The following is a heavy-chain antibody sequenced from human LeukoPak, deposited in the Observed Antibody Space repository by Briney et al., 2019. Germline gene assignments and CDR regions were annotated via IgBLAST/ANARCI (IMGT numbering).Heavy chain of an antibody. V-gene: IGHV4-59*01. CDR1: GGSISSYY. CDR2: IYYSGST. D-gene: IGHD2-2*01. J-gene: IGHJ4*02. Sequence: SETLSLTCTVSGGSISSYYWSWIRQPPGKGLEWIGYIYYSGSTNYNPSLKSRVSISVDTSKNQFSLKLSSVTAADTAVYYCARVGPDYYFDYWGQGTLVIVSS. CDR3: ARVGPDYYFDY.